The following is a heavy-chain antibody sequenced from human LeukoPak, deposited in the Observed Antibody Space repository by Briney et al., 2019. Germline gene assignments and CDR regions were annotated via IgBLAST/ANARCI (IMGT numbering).Heavy chain of an antibody. CDR2: IDPGAADT. J-gene: IGHJ3*02. CDR3: VRLGIMITFGGVIGPDAFDI. D-gene: IGHD3-16*02. V-gene: IGHV5-51*01. CDR1: GSTSISNC. Sequence: GGPLRLSCAAAGSTSISNCIGWLGQLPARGRRGWGFIDPGAADTKYNTSFQGQVTISADTSINRAYLQLISLKASDTGMYYCVRLGIMITFGGVIGPDAFDIWGQGTMVTVSS.